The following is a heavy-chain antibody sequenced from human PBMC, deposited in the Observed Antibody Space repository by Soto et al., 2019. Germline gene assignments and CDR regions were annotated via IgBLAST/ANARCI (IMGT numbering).Heavy chain of an antibody. CDR1: GGSISSGGYY. J-gene: IGHJ4*02. D-gene: IGHD4-17*01. V-gene: IGHV4-31*03. Sequence: QVQLQESGPGLVKPSQTLSLTCSVSGGSISSGGYYWSWIRQHPGKGREWIGYIYYSGSTYYNPSLKSRVTISVDTAKNQFSLKLSSVTAADTAVYYCARDYGDFHFDYWGQGTLVTVSS. CDR3: ARDYGDFHFDY. CDR2: IYYSGST.